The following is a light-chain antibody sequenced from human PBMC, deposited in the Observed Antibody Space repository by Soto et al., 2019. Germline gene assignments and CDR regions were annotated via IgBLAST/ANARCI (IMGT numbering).Light chain of an antibody. Sequence: EIVLTQSPATLSLSPGERATLSCRASQSVSSSYLAWYQQKPGQAPRLLIYGASSRATGIPDRFSGSGSGTEFTLTISSLQSEDFAVYYCQQYNNWPTFGQGTRLEI. CDR2: GAS. V-gene: IGKV3D-15*01. J-gene: IGKJ5*01. CDR1: QSVSSSY. CDR3: QQYNNWPT.